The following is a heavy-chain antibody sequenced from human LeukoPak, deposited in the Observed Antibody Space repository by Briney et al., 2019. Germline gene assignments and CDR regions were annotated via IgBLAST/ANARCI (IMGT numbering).Heavy chain of an antibody. CDR1: GFTFSDYY. V-gene: IGHV3-11*01. Sequence: GGSLRLSCAASGFTFSDYYMSWIRQAPGKGLEWVSFISGSGTTTYYVDSVKGRFTLSRDNAKNSLFLQMNSLRAEDSAVYYCARDMYYGSGTPMQYGMDVWGPGTTVTVSS. J-gene: IGHJ6*02. CDR3: ARDMYYGSGTPMQYGMDV. CDR2: ISGSGTTT. D-gene: IGHD3-10*01.